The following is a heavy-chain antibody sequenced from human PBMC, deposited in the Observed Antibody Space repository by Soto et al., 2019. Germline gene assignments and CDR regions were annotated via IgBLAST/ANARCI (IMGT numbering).Heavy chain of an antibody. CDR1: GGTFSSYA. J-gene: IGHJ6*02. V-gene: IGHV1-69*06. D-gene: IGHD2-2*01. CDR2: IIPIFGTA. CDR3: ARDMRDCSSTSCAAYYYYHGMDV. Sequence: QVQLVQSGAEVKKPGSSVKVSCKASGGTFSSYAISWVRQAPGQGLEWMGGIIPIFGTANYAQKFQGRVTITADKSTSTAYMELSSLRSEDTAVYYCARDMRDCSSTSCAAYYYYHGMDVWGQGTTVTVSS.